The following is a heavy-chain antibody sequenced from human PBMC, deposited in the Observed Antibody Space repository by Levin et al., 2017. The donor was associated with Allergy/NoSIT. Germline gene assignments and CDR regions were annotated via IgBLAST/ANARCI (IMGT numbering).Heavy chain of an antibody. CDR2: IRSKANSYAT. J-gene: IGHJ3*02. CDR3: TRRRPLDAFDI. V-gene: IGHV3-73*01. CDR1: GFTFSGSA. Sequence: GESLKISCAASGFTFSGSAMHWVRQASGKGLEWVGRIRSKANSYATAYAASVKGRFTISRDDSKNTAYLQMNRLKTEDTAVYYCTRRRPLDAFDIWGQGTMVTVSS.